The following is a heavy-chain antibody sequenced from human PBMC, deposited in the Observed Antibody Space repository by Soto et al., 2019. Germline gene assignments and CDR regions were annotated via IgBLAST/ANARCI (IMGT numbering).Heavy chain of an antibody. V-gene: IGHV1-3*01. Sequence: ASVKVSCKASGYTFTSYAMHWVRQAPGQRLEWMGWINAGNGNTKYSQKFQGRVTITRDTSASTAYMELSSLRSEDTAVHYCARGGVLSIVATIGWFDPWGQGTLVTVAS. CDR2: INAGNGNT. J-gene: IGHJ5*02. CDR1: GYTFTSYA. CDR3: ARGGVLSIVATIGWFDP. D-gene: IGHD5-12*01.